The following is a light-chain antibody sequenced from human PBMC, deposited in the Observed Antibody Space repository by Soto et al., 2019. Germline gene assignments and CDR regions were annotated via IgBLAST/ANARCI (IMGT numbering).Light chain of an antibody. Sequence: QSVLTQPPSASGSPGQSVTISCTGTSSDVGGYDPVAWYQQHPGKAPKLIIYEVTKRPSGVPDRFSGSKSGNTASLTVSGLQAEDEADYYCSSHAGIINVVFGGGTKLTVL. CDR3: SSHAGIINVV. CDR2: EVT. J-gene: IGLJ2*01. V-gene: IGLV2-8*01. CDR1: SSDVGGYDP.